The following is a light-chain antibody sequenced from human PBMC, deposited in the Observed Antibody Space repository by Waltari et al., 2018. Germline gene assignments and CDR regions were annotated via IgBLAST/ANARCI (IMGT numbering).Light chain of an antibody. Sequence: QSALTQPPSASGSPGQSVTISCTGTSRDIGGHHYVSWYQQPPGKAPKRMIYGVNKRPEWVRVRFTGAKSGNTASLTVSGLQADDEADYHGSSYAGSNHVVFGGGTKLTVL. J-gene: IGLJ2*01. CDR3: SSYAGSNHVV. CDR2: GVN. CDR1: SRDIGGHHY. V-gene: IGLV2-8*01.